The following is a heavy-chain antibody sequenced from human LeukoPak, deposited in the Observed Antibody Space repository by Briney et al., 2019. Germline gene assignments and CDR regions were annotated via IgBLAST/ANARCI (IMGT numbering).Heavy chain of an antibody. CDR2: VHYSGRT. J-gene: IGHJ4*02. D-gene: IGHD6-19*01. CDR3: ARDVPTTSGLDY. CDR1: GGSVTSNSDH. V-gene: IGHV4-39*07. Sequence: PSETLSLTCTVSGGSVTSNSDHWAWIRQPPGKGLEWIGSVHYSGRTYRNPSLKSRVTMSVDTSKKQFSLKLSFVTAADTAVYYCARDVPTTSGLDYWGQGTLVTVSS.